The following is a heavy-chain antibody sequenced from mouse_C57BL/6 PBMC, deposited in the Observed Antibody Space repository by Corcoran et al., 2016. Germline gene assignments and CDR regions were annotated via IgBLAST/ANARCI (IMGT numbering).Heavy chain of an antibody. J-gene: IGHJ1*03. D-gene: IGHD2-13*01. CDR1: GYTFTNYD. V-gene: IGHV1-85*01. Sequence: QVQLQQSGPELVKPGAPVKLSCKASGYTFTNYDINWVKQRPGQGLEWIGWIYPNDGSTKYNEKFKGKATLTIVTSSSTAYMELHSLTSEDSAVYFCARGEDWYFDVWGTGTTFTVS. CDR3: ARGEDWYFDV. CDR2: IYPNDGST.